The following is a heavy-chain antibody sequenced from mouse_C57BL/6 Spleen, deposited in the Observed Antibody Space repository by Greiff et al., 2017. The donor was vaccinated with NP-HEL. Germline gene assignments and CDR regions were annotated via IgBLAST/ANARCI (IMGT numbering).Heavy chain of an antibody. CDR1: GYTFTSYW. CDR3: ASPLTTVVGDAMDY. J-gene: IGHJ4*01. V-gene: IGHV1-64*01. CDR2: IHPNSGST. D-gene: IGHD1-1*01. Sequence: PGASVKLSCKASGYTFTSYWMHWVKQRPGQGLEWIGMIHPNSGSTNYNEKFTSKATLTVDKSSSTAYMQLSSLTSEDSAVYYCASPLTTVVGDAMDYWGQGTSVTVSS.